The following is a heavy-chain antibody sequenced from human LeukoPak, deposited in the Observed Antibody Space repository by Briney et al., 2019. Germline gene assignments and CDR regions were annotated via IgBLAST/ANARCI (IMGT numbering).Heavy chain of an antibody. Sequence: SETLSLTCTVSGGSISSSSYYWGWIRQPPGKGLEWIGSIYYSGSNYYNPSLKCRVTISVDTSKNQFSLKLSSVTAADTAVYYCARDRKYYYHMDVWGKGTTVTVSS. V-gene: IGHV4-39*07. D-gene: IGHD1-14*01. CDR2: IYYSGSN. CDR1: GGSISSSSYY. J-gene: IGHJ6*04. CDR3: ARDRKYYYHMDV.